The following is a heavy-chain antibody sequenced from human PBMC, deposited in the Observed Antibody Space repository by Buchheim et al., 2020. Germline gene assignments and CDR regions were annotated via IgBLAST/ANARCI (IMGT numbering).Heavy chain of an antibody. D-gene: IGHD3-22*01. CDR3: ARGFQLVEVSYDSSGYYGY. CDR1: GYTFTSYD. CDR2: MNPNSGNT. Sequence: QVQLVQSGAEVKKPGASVKVSCKASGYTFTSYDINWVRQATGQGLEWMGWMNPNSGNTGYAQKFQGRVTMTRNTSISTAYRELSSLRSEDTAVYYCARGFQLVEVSYDSSGYYGYWGQGTL. V-gene: IGHV1-8*01. J-gene: IGHJ4*02.